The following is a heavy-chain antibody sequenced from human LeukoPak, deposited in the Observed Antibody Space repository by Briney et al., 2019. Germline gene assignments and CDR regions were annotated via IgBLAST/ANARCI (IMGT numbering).Heavy chain of an antibody. Sequence: GGSLRLSCAASGFTFSSYSMNWVRQAPGKGLEWVSSISSSSSYIHYADSVKGRFTISRDNAKNSLYLQMNSLRAEDTAVYYCARTYYYDSSGYYPTPYFDYWGQGTLVTVSS. D-gene: IGHD3-22*01. V-gene: IGHV3-21*01. J-gene: IGHJ4*02. CDR1: GFTFSSYS. CDR3: ARTYYYDSSGYYPTPYFDY. CDR2: ISSSSSYI.